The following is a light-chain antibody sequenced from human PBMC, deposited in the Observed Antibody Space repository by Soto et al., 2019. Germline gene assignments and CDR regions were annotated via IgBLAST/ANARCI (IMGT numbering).Light chain of an antibody. CDR3: QQYYSAPLT. Sequence: EIVLTQSPATLSLSPGERATLSCRASQSVTTNLAWYQQVPGQAPRLLIYGASTRATDCPARFSGSGSGTEFTLTISSLQSEDVAVYYCQQYYSAPLTFGGGTKVDIK. CDR1: QSVTTN. J-gene: IGKJ4*01. CDR2: GAS. V-gene: IGKV3-15*01.